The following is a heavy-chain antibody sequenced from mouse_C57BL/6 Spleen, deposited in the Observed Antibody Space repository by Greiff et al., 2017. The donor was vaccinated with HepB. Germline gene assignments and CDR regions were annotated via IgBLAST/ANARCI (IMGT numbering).Heavy chain of an antibody. CDR3: ARITTVVEDY. V-gene: IGHV1-82*01. J-gene: IGHJ2*01. D-gene: IGHD1-1*01. Sequence: VKLMESGPELVKPGASVKISCKASGYAFSSSWMNWVKQRPGKGLEWIGRIYPGDGDTNYNGKFKGKATLTADKSSSTAYMQLSSLTSEDSAVYFCARITTVVEDYWGQGTTLTVSS. CDR1: GYAFSSSW. CDR2: IYPGDGDT.